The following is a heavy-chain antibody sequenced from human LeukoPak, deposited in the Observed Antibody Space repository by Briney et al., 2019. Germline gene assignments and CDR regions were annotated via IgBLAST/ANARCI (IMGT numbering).Heavy chain of an antibody. D-gene: IGHD3-10*01. CDR1: GYTFTSYD. J-gene: IGHJ6*03. CDR3: ARVAGDYYYGSGSLSWDYYYYLDV. V-gene: IGHV1-18*01. CDR2: ISAYNGHT. Sequence: ASVKVSCKASGYTFTSYDINWVRQAPGQGLEWMGWISAYNGHTNYAQKLQGRVTMTTDTSTTTAYMELRSLRSDDTAVYYCARVAGDYYYGSGSLSWDYYYYLDVWGKGTTVTISS.